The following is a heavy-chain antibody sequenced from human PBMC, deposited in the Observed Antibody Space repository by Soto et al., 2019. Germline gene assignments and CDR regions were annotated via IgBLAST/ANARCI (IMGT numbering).Heavy chain of an antibody. CDR3: ARDSGYGSRYWFDP. D-gene: IGHD5-12*01. V-gene: IGHV4-31*03. CDR1: GGSISSGGYY. CDR2: IYYSGST. Sequence: PSETLSLTCTVSGGSISSGGYYWSWIRQHPGKGLEWIGYIYYSGSTYYNPSLKSRVTISVDTSKNQFSLKLSSVTAADTAVYYCARDSGYGSRYWFDPWGQGTLVTVSS. J-gene: IGHJ5*02.